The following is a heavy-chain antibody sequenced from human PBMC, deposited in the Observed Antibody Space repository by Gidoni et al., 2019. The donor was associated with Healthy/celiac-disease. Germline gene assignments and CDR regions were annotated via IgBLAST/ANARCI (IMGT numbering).Heavy chain of an antibody. J-gene: IGHJ4*02. Sequence: QVQLVESGGGVVQPGRSLRLSCAASGFTFSSYAMHWVRQAPGKRLEWVAVISYDGSNKYYADSVKGRFTISRDNSKNTLYLQMNSLRAEDTAVYYCARDTEDIVVVPAAMDYWGQGTLVTVSS. V-gene: IGHV3-30*04. D-gene: IGHD2-2*01. CDR3: ARDTEDIVVVPAAMDY. CDR1: GFTFSSYA. CDR2: ISYDGSNK.